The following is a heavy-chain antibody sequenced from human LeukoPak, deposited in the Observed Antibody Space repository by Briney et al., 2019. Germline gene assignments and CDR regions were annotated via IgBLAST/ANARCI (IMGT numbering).Heavy chain of an antibody. CDR1: GFTFSSYA. Sequence: GGSLRLSCAASGFTFSSYAMHWVRQAPGKGLEWVAVISYDGSNKYYADSVKGRFTISRDNSNNTLYLQMNSLRVEDTAVYYCAKSCSSTSCYPDSWGQGTLVTVSS. V-gene: IGHV3-30-3*01. J-gene: IGHJ4*02. CDR3: AKSCSSTSCYPDS. D-gene: IGHD2-2*01. CDR2: ISYDGSNK.